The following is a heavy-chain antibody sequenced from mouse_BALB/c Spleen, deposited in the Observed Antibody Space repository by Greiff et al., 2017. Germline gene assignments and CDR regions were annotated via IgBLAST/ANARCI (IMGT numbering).Heavy chain of an antibody. Sequence: QVQLQQPGAELVRPGASVKLSCKASGYTFTSYWINWVKQRPGQGLEWIGNIYPSDSYTNYNQKFKDKATLTVDKSSSTAYMQLSSPTSEDSAVYYCTRFYYYGSSYGDYAMDYWGQGTSVTVSS. CDR3: TRFYYYGSSYGDYAMDY. J-gene: IGHJ4*01. V-gene: IGHV1-69*02. CDR1: GYTFTSYW. CDR2: IYPSDSYT. D-gene: IGHD1-1*01.